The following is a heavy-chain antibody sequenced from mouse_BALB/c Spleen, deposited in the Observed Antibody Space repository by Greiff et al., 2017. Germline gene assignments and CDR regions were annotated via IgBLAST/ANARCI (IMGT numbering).Heavy chain of an antibody. CDR1: GYTFTNYW. J-gene: IGHJ2*01. CDR2: IYPGGGYT. Sequence: VKLMESGAELVRPGTSVKISCKASGYTFTNYWLGWVKQRPGHGLEWIGDIYPGGGYTNYNEKFKGKATLTADTSSSTAYMQLSSLTSEDSAVYFCARYWEEYYFDYWGQGTTLTVSS. V-gene: IGHV1-63*02. D-gene: IGHD4-1*01. CDR3: ARYWEEYYFDY.